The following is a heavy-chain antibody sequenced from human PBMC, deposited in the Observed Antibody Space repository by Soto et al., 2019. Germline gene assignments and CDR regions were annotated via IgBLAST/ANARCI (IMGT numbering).Heavy chain of an antibody. CDR2: IIPIFGTA. CDR1: GGTFSSYA. D-gene: IGHD6-19*01. Sequence: QVQLVQSGAEVQKPGSSVKVSCKASGGTFSSYAISWVRQAPGQGLEWMGGIIPIFGTANYAQKFQGRVTITADESTSTAYMELSSLRSEDTAVYYCARDLTRGIAVAGRTTVYGMDVWGQGTTVTVSS. CDR3: ARDLTRGIAVAGRTTVYGMDV. J-gene: IGHJ6*02. V-gene: IGHV1-69*01.